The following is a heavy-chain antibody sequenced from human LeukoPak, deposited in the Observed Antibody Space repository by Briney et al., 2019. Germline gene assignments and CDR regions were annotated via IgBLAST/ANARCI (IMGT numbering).Heavy chain of an antibody. V-gene: IGHV3-74*01. J-gene: IGHJ4*02. Sequence: GGSLRLSCAASGFTFSSYWMHWVRQAPGKGLVWVSRINSDGSSTSYADSVKGRFTISRDNAKNTLYLQMNSLRAEDTAVYYCARVYYYDSSGWPQYYFDYWGQGTLVTASS. CDR2: INSDGSST. CDR1: GFTFSSYW. CDR3: ARVYYYDSSGWPQYYFDY. D-gene: IGHD3-22*01.